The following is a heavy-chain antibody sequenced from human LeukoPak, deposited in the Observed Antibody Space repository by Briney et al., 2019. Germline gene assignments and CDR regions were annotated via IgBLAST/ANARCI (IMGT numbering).Heavy chain of an antibody. CDR2: IKQDGSEK. V-gene: IGHV3-7*01. CDR3: ARSRRYSSGCHDY. J-gene: IGHJ4*02. CDR1: GFTFSSYW. Sequence: GGSLRLSCAASGFTFSSYWMSWVRQAPGKGLEWVANIKQDGSEKYYVDSVRGRFTISRDNAKNSLYLQMNSLRAEDTAVYYCARSRRYSSGCHDYWGQGTLVTVSS. D-gene: IGHD6-19*01.